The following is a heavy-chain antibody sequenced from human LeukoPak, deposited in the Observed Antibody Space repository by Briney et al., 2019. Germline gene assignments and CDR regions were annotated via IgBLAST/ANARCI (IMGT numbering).Heavy chain of an antibody. V-gene: IGHV7-4-1*02. J-gene: IGHJ4*02. D-gene: IGHD3-16*02. Sequence: GAPVKGSCKASGYTFTNYAMTWVRQAPGQGLEWMGWIHPSTGNPTYAQGFTGRVVFSLDTSVSTTYLQITSLKAEDTAVYFCARAFQSLGGLSLPDYWGQGTLVTVSS. CDR1: GYTFTNYA. CDR3: ARAFQSLGGLSLPDY. CDR2: IHPSTGNP.